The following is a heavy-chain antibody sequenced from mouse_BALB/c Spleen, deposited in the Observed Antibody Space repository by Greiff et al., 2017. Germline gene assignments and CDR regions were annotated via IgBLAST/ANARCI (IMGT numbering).Heavy chain of an antibody. CDR3: ARGYNHFDY. Sequence: EVQRVESGGGLVKPGGSLKLSCAASGFTFSDYYMYWVRQTPEKRLEWVATISDGGSCTYYPDSVKGGVTIARNNAKNNLYLQMSGLKSEDTAMYYCARGYNHFDYWGQGTTLTVSA. CDR1: GFTFSDYY. V-gene: IGHV5-4*02. CDR2: ISDGGSCT. D-gene: IGHD6-1*01. J-gene: IGHJ2*01.